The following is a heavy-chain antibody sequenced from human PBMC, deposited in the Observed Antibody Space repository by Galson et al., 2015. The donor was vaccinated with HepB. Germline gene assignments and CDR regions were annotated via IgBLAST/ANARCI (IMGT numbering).Heavy chain of an antibody. Sequence: QSGAEVKKPGESLKISCEASGYSFTTYWIAWVRQMPGKGLEWMGSIYPGDSDTRYSPSFQGQVTISADKSIYTAYQQWSSLKASDTAMYYCARRASGEASLDYWGQGTLVTVSS. CDR3: ARRASGEASLDY. D-gene: IGHD3-10*01. CDR2: IYPGDSDT. V-gene: IGHV5-51*03. CDR1: GYSFTTYW. J-gene: IGHJ4*03.